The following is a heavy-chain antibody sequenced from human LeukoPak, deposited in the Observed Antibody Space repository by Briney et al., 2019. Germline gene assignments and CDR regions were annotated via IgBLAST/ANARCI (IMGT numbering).Heavy chain of an antibody. CDR3: AKDDGSGWYQIDY. V-gene: IGHV3-23*01. J-gene: IGHJ4*02. Sequence: GGSLRLSCAVSGFTFNIYGMVWVRQAPGKGLEWVSAISGSGGSTYYADSVKGRFTISRDNSKNTLFLQVNSLRAEDTAVYYCAKDDGSGWYQIDYWGQGTLVTISS. D-gene: IGHD6-19*01. CDR2: ISGSGGST. CDR1: GFTFNIYG.